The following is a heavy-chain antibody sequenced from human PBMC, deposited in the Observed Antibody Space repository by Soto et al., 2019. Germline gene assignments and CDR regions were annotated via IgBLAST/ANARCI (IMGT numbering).Heavy chain of an antibody. CDR2: IIPIFGTA. CDR3: ARDGTGTTGRRYYYYGMDV. CDR1: GGTFSSYT. J-gene: IGHJ6*02. Sequence: QVHLVQSGAEVKKPGSSVKVSCKASGGTFSSYTFSWVRQAPGQGLEWMGGIIPIFGTANYAQNFQGRVTITADESTSTACMELSSLRSEDTAVYYCARDGTGTTGRRYYYYGMDVWGQGTTVTVSS. V-gene: IGHV1-69*01. D-gene: IGHD1-7*01.